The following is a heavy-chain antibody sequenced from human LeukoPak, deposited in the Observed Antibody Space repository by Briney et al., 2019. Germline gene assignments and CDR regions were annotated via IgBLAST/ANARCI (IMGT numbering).Heavy chain of an antibody. CDR3: AKAGPHSSGWYF. Sequence: GGSLRLSCAVSGLTFSRYAMSWVRQAPGKGLERVSAISESGSGTYYADSVKGRFTISRDNSKDTLSLQMNSLRAEDTAVYYCAKAGPHSSGWYFWGQGTLVTVSS. CDR1: GLTFSRYA. J-gene: IGHJ4*02. CDR2: ISESGSGT. D-gene: IGHD6-19*01. V-gene: IGHV3-23*01.